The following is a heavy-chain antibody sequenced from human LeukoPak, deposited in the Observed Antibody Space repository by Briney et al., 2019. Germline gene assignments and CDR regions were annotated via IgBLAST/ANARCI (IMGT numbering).Heavy chain of an antibody. CDR3: AGSNCSGGSCYSGGFDY. V-gene: IGHV5-51*01. Sequence: GESLKISCKGSGFSFTSYWIAWVRQMPGKGLEWMGIIYPGGSDTRYSPSFQGQVTISADKSITTAYLQWSSLKAADTAMYYCAGSNCSGGSCYSGGFDYWGQGTLVTVSS. D-gene: IGHD2-15*01. CDR2: IYPGGSDT. CDR1: GFSFTSYW. J-gene: IGHJ4*02.